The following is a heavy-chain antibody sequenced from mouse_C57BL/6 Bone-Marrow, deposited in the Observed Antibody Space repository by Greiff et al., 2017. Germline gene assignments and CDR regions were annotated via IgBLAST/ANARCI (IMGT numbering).Heavy chain of an antibody. CDR1: GHTFTSYG. J-gene: IGHJ3*01. CDR2: IYPRSCNT. V-gene: IGHV1-81*01. Sequence: QVQLQQSGAELARPGASVKLSCKASGHTFTSYGISWVKQRTGQGLEWIGEIYPRSCNTYYTEKFKGKATLTADKSSSTAYMELRSLTSEDSAVYFCARSIYGNYESYWGQGTLVTVSA. CDR3: ARSIYGNYESY. D-gene: IGHD2-1*01.